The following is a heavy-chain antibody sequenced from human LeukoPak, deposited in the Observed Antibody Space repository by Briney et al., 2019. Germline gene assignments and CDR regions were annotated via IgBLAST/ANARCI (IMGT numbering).Heavy chain of an antibody. CDR3: ARDGHYDILTGYFQD. D-gene: IGHD3-9*01. J-gene: IGHJ1*01. Sequence: GRSLRLSCAASGFTLSSYAMHWVRQAPGKGLEWVSYITNSGTTIYYADSVKGRFTISRDNAKNSLYLQMNSLRAEDTAVYYCARDGHYDILTGYFQDWGQGTLVTVSS. CDR1: GFTLSSYA. V-gene: IGHV3-48*03. CDR2: ITNSGTTI.